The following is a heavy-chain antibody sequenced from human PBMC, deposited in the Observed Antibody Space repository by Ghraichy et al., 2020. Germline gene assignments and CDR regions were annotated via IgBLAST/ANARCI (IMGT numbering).Heavy chain of an antibody. CDR2: VRGSDDNT. CDR1: GFSVTTYA. CDR3: AKTGENGDDYWYSDL. D-gene: IGHD4-17*01. Sequence: GGSLRLSCAVSGFSVTTYAMSWVRQAPGKGLEWVSLVRGSDDNTYYADSVRGRFTISRDDSENTLWLQMNSLRAEDTAVYYCAKTGENGDDYWYSDLWGRGTLVTVSS. V-gene: IGHV3-23*01. J-gene: IGHJ2*01.